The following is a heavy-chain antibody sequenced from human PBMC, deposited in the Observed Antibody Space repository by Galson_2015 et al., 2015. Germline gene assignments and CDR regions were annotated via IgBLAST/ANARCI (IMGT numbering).Heavy chain of an antibody. J-gene: IGHJ5*02. Sequence: SETLSLTCTVSSGYVNSGSYFWNWIRQSPGKGLEWIGSVSYIGTTNYNPAFSSRVTISVDKTRNQFSLELDFVTSADTAVYYCARERVKSRYEPGGPGIDVSVSS. CDR1: SGYVNSGSYF. CDR2: VSYIGTT. D-gene: IGHD3-16*02. V-gene: IGHV4-61*01. CDR3: ARERVKSRYEP.